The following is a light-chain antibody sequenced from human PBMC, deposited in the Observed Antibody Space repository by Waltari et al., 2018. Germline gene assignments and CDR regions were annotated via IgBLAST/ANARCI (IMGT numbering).Light chain of an antibody. Sequence: SVLTQPPSVSGAPGQRVTISCPGSSSNIGAGYAVHWYQQLPGTAPKLLIYGNSNRPSGVPDRFSGSKSGTSASLAITGLQAEDEADYYCQSYDSSLSGSKVFGGGTKLTVL. CDR3: QSYDSSLSGSKV. CDR1: SSNIGAGYA. CDR2: GNS. V-gene: IGLV1-40*01. J-gene: IGLJ3*02.